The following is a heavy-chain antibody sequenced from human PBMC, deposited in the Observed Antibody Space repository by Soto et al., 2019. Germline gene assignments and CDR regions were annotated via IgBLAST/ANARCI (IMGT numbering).Heavy chain of an antibody. D-gene: IGHD3-3*01. V-gene: IGHV1-18*01. CDR2: ISAYNGNT. CDR1: GYTFTSYG. Sequence: QVQLVQSGAEVKKPGASVKVSCKASGYTFTSYGISWVRQAPGQGLEWMGWISAYNGNTNYAQKLKGRVTMTTDASTSTAYMELRSLKSDDTAVYYCAREVGDFWSGSWFDPWGEGTLVTVSS. CDR3: AREVGDFWSGSWFDP. J-gene: IGHJ5*02.